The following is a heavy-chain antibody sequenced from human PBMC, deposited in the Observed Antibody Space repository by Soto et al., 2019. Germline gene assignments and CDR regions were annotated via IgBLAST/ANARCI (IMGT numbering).Heavy chain of an antibody. D-gene: IGHD6-13*01. CDR2: IVPIFRTA. Sequence: VQLVQSGAEVKKPGSSVKVACKVSGDTFSNYVINWVRQAPGQGLEWMGAIVPIFRTANYAQKFQGRVIITADEFTITAYIELSGLRSDDTATYYCARETSAPGTFREDASDIWGQGTLVTVSS. CDR3: ARETSAPGTFREDASDI. CDR1: GDTFSNYV. J-gene: IGHJ3*02. V-gene: IGHV1-69*12.